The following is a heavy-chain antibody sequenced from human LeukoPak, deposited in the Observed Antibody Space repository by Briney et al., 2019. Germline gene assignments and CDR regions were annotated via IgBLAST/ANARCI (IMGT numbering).Heavy chain of an antibody. Sequence: SQTLSLTCAISGDSVSSNSAAWNCIRQSPSRGLEWLGRTYYRSKWYNEYAVSVKSRITINSDTSKNQFSLQLNSVTPEDTAVYFCAAGHNFDYWGQGTLVTVSS. CDR1: GDSVSSNSAA. CDR3: AAGHNFDY. D-gene: IGHD6-19*01. J-gene: IGHJ4*02. V-gene: IGHV6-1*01. CDR2: TYYRSKWYN.